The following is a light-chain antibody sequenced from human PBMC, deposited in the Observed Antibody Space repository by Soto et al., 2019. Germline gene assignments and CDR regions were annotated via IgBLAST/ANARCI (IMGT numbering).Light chain of an antibody. V-gene: IGKV3-15*01. CDR2: GAS. CDR3: QQYNNWPRT. CDR1: QSVSSY. Sequence: ESVLTQSPATLYLSPVERATLSCMASQSVSSYLAWYQQKPGQAPRLLIYGASTRATGIPARFSGSGSGTEFTLTISSLQSEDFAVYYCQQYNNWPRTFGQGTKVDIK. J-gene: IGKJ1*01.